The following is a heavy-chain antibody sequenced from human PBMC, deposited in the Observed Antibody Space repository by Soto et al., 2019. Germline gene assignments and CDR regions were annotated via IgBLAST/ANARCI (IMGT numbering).Heavy chain of an antibody. CDR1: GGTFSSYA. V-gene: IGHV1-69*12. J-gene: IGHJ6*02. CDR2: IIPIFGTA. D-gene: IGHD4-4*01. CDR3: ASRTETYSYYYYGMDV. Sequence: QVQLVQSGAEVKKPGSSEKISCKASGGTFSSYAISWVLQAPGQGLEWMGGIIPIFGTANYAQKFQGRVTITADESTSTAYMELSSLRSDDMAVYYCASRTETYSYYYYGMDVWGQGTTVTVSS.